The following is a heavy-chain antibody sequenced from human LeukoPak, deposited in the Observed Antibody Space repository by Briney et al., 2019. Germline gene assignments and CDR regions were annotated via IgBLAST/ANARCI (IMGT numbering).Heavy chain of an antibody. J-gene: IGHJ4*02. D-gene: IGHD6-6*01. CDR3: ARLLKTDSSSDY. CDR2: INHSGST. V-gene: IGHV4-34*01. CDR1: GGSFSGYY. Sequence: SETLSLTCAVYGGSFSGYYWSWIRQPPGKGLEWIGEINHSGSTNYNPSLKSRVTISVDTSKNQFSLKLSSVTAADTAVYYCARLLKTDSSSDYWGQGTLVTVSP.